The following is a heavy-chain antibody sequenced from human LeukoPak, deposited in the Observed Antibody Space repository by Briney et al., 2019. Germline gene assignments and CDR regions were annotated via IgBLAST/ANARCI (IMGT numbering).Heavy chain of an antibody. CDR2: IRSKAYGGTT. J-gene: IGHJ6*02. V-gene: IGHV3-49*03. CDR1: GFTFGDYA. CDR3: TRGYGDYDYYYYGMDV. Sequence: PGRSLRLSCTASGFTFGDYAMSWFRQAPGKGLEWVGFIRSKAYGGTTEYAASVKGRFTISRDDSKSIAYLQMNSLKTEDTAVYYCTRGYGDYDYYYYGMDVWGQGTTVTVSS. D-gene: IGHD4-17*01.